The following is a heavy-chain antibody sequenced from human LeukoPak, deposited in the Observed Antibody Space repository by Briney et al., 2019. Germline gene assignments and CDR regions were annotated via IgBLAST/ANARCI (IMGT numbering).Heavy chain of an antibody. J-gene: IGHJ6*02. D-gene: IGHD3-10*01. CDR2: INSDGSSS. CDR3: ATMGSGSYYDSQLNYYYGMDV. CDR1: GFTFSSYW. Sequence: GGSLRLSCAAPGFTFSSYWMHWVRQAPGKGLVWVSRINSDGSSSSYADSVKGRFTISRDNTKNTLYLQMNSLRAEDTAVYYCATMGSGSYYDSQLNYYYGMDVWGQGTTVTVSS. V-gene: IGHV3-74*01.